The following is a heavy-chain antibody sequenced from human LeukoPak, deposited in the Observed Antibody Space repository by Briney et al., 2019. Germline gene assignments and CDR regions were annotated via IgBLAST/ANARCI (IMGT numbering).Heavy chain of an antibody. V-gene: IGHV1-8*01. CDR1: GYTFTSYD. Sequence: ASVKVSCKASGYTFTSYDINWVRQATGQGLEWMGWMNPNSGNTGYAQKFQGRVTMTRNTSISTAYMELSSLRSEDTAVYYCASIFKFRYYYGMDVWGQGTTVTVSS. CDR2: MNPNSGNT. D-gene: IGHD2-21*01. J-gene: IGHJ6*02. CDR3: ASIFKFRYYYGMDV.